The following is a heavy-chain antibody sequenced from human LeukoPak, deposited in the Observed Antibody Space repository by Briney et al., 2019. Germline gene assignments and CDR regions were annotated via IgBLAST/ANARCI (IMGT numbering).Heavy chain of an antibody. V-gene: IGHV3-23*01. CDR1: GFTFSSYA. Sequence: GGSLRLSCAASGFTFSSYAMSWVRQAPGKGPEWVSTVSSSSGSTYYADSVKGRFTISRDNSKNTLDLQMSSLRAEDTAVYYCAKSPCSSTSCNVGAWFDPWGQGTLVTVSS. CDR2: VSSSSGST. D-gene: IGHD2-2*01. J-gene: IGHJ5*02. CDR3: AKSPCSSTSCNVGAWFDP.